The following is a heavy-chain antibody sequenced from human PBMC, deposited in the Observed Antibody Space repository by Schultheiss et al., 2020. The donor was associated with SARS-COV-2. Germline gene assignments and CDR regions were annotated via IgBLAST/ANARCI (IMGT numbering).Heavy chain of an antibody. CDR1: GGSISSYY. V-gene: IGHV4-59*01. D-gene: IGHD3-22*01. CDR3: ARSTYDSSGYYYDY. Sequence: SETLSLTCTVSGGSISSYYWSWIRQPPGKGLEWIATIFHSGSSYYSPSLKSRVTISVDTSKNQFSLKLSSVTAADTAVYYCARSTYDSSGYYYDYWGQGTLVTVSS. CDR2: IFHSGSS. J-gene: IGHJ4*02.